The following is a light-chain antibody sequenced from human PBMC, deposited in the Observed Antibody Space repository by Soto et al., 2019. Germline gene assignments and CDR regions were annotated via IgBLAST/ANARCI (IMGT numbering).Light chain of an antibody. CDR2: GAS. Sequence: DIQLTQSPSFLSASVGDRVTITCRASQDISSFLAWYQQKPGKAPNLLIYGASTLQSGVPSRFSGSGSGTQFTLTISSLQPDDFATYYCQQYNSYSPRTFGQGTKVDIK. V-gene: IGKV1-9*01. CDR1: QDISSF. J-gene: IGKJ1*01. CDR3: QQYNSYSPRT.